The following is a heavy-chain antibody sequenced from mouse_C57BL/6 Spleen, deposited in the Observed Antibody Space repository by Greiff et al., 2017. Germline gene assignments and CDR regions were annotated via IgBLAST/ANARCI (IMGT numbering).Heavy chain of an antibody. CDR1: GFTFSDYG. V-gene: IGHV5-17*01. D-gene: IGHD1-1*01. CDR2: ISSGSSTI. J-gene: IGHJ4*01. Sequence: EVHLVESGGGLVKPGGSLKLSCAASGFTFSDYGMHWVRQAPEKGLEWVAYISSGSSTIYYADTVKGRFTISRDNAKNTLFLQMTSLRSEDTAMYYCASYGSSSLYAMDYWGQGTSVTVSS. CDR3: ASYGSSSLYAMDY.